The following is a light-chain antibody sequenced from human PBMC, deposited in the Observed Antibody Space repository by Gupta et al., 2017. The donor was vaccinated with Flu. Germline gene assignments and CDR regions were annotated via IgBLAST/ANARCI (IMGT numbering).Light chain of an antibody. J-gene: IGKJ2*01. CDR2: GAS. CDR1: ESVSGN. CDR3: QHYRHWHL. V-gene: IGKV3-15*01. Sequence: SPDTLSVSAGERVTRSCRASESVSGNLAWYQRKPGQPPRLLIHGASNRAAGVPARFSGSGSGRDFTLTISSVQSEDSAVYDWQHYRHWHLFGQGTRLEIK.